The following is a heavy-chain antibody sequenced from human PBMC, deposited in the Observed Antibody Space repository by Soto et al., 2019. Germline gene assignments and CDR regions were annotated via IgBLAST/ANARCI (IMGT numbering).Heavy chain of an antibody. V-gene: IGHV3-30*18. J-gene: IGHJ3*02. CDR2: ISYDGSKK. CDR3: AKDRLSKWYCTHGVCRDAFDI. CDR1: GFTFSSYG. Sequence: GGSLRLSCAASGFTFSSYGMHWVRQAPGKGLDWVAGISYDGSKKYYADSVKGRLTISRDNSKNTLYVQMNSLRAEDTAVYYCAKDRLSKWYCTHGVCRDAFDIWGQGTMVTVSS. D-gene: IGHD2-8*01.